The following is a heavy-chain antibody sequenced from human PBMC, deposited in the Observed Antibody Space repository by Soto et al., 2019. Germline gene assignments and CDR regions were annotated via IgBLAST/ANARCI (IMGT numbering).Heavy chain of an antibody. CDR1: GFTFISYA. CDR2: ISGSGGST. J-gene: IGHJ4*02. CDR3: AKDLQFQNGREAY. V-gene: IGHV3-23*01. Sequence: WGSLRLSCAASGFTFISYAISFFRQSPCKWLEWVSAISGSGGSTYYADSVKGRFTISRDNSKNTLYLQMNSLRAEDTAVYYCAKDLQFQNGREAYWGQGTLVTVSS. D-gene: IGHD2-8*01.